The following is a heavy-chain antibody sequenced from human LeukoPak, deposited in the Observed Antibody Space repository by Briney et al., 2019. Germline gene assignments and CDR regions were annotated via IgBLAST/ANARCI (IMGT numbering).Heavy chain of an antibody. CDR3: AANEGGYGGNYFDY. Sequence: ASVKVSCKGSVGTFCRYIISWVRQAPGHGVEWMGRIIPILGIANYAQRFQGRVTITADKSTRTAYMELSSLRSEDTAVYYCAANEGGYGGNYFDYWGQGTLVTVSS. V-gene: IGHV1-69*02. J-gene: IGHJ4*02. D-gene: IGHD4-23*01. CDR1: VGTFCRYI. CDR2: IIPILGIA.